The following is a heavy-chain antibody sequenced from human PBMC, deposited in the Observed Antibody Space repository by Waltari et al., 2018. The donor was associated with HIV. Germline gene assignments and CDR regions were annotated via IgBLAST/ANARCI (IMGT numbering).Heavy chain of an antibody. CDR3: ARVGFYGSGSKVN. Sequence: EVQLVESGGGLTQHGVSLRRPCAAPGFTFSTFCLSRVCQAPGKGQEWMDNIKEDGSEKYYVRSVNGRFTISRNNAENSLYLQMNSLSAEYTAVYYCARVGFYGSGSKVNWGQGTLVTVSS. D-gene: IGHD3-10*01. CDR2: IKEDGSEK. V-gene: IGHV3-7*04. CDR1: GFTFSTFC. J-gene: IGHJ4*02.